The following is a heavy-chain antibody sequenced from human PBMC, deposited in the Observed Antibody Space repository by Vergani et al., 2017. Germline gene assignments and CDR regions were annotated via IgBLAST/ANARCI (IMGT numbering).Heavy chain of an antibody. D-gene: IGHD5-24*01. V-gene: IGHV5-51*01. Sequence: EVQLVPSGAEVKTPGDSLTISCKVSGYSFTNYWIGWVRQMPGKGLEWMGIIYPGDSDTRYSPSFQGQVTISADKSISTAYLQWSSLKASDTAMYYCARSGATENYYYYGMDVWGQGTTVTVSS. CDR2: IYPGDSDT. CDR1: GYSFTNYW. J-gene: IGHJ6*02. CDR3: ARSGATENYYYYGMDV.